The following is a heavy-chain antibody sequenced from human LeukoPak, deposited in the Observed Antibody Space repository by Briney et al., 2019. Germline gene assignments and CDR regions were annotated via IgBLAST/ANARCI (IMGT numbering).Heavy chain of an antibody. CDR3: ARDQVITFGGVTNDAFDI. Sequence: ASVKVSCKASGYTFTSYGISWVRQAPGQGLEWMGWISAYNGNTNYAQKLQGRVTMTTDTSTSTAYMELRSLRSDDTAVYYCARDQVITFGGVTNDAFDIWGQGTMVTVSS. J-gene: IGHJ3*02. CDR1: GYTFTSYG. V-gene: IGHV1-18*01. D-gene: IGHD3-16*01. CDR2: ISAYNGNT.